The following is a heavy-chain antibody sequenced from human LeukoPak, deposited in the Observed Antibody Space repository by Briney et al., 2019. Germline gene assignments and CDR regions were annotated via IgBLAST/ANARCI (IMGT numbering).Heavy chain of an antibody. Sequence: ASVKVSCKASGYTFTSYAMNWVRQAPGQGLEWMGWINTNTGNPTYAQGFTGRFVFSLDTSVSTAYLQISSLKAEDTAVYYCARGLFTGSLASGGLYFDYWGQGTLVTVSS. D-gene: IGHD1-1*01. CDR2: INTNTGNP. V-gene: IGHV7-4-1*02. CDR1: GYTFTSYA. J-gene: IGHJ4*02. CDR3: ARGLFTGSLASGGLYFDY.